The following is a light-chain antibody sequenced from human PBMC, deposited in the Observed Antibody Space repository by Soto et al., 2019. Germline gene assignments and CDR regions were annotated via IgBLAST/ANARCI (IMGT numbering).Light chain of an antibody. CDR1: QSISGW. CDR3: QQCNSYSST. V-gene: IGKV1-5*01. CDR2: DAS. J-gene: IGKJ2*01. Sequence: DIQMTQSPSTLSASVGDRVTITCRASQSISGWLAWYQQIPGKAPKLLIYDASSLASGVPSRFSGSGSGTEFPLTISSLQPDDFATFYCQQCNSYSSTFGQGNKLEIK.